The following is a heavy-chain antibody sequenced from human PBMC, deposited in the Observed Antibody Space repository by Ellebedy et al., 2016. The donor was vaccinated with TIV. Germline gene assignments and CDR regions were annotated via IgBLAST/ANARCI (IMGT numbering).Heavy chain of an antibody. D-gene: IGHD6-19*01. CDR2: ISGIGGST. CDR3: AKDRGAVAGTGSGY. CDR1: GFTFSNYA. Sequence: GESLKISCAASGFTFSNYAMTLVRQAPGKGLEWVSTISGIGGSTYYADSVKGRFTISRDNDKNTVSLQMNSLRVEDTAVYYCAKDRGAVAGTGSGYWGQGTLVTVSS. V-gene: IGHV3-23*01. J-gene: IGHJ4*02.